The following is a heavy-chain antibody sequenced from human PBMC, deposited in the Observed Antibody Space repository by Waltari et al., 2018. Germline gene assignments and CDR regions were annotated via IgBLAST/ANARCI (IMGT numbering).Heavy chain of an antibody. CDR2: MNPDKGTT. CDR1: GYTFTSSV. J-gene: IGHJ6*03. Sequence: QVQLVQSGAEVKKPGASVKVSCRPSGYTFTSSVINWVRQAAGQGLEWMGWMNPDKGTTGYAQRFQGRVTMTRDTSISTAYMELISLSSEDTAVYYCARGVNYDLWNGAAYPYYYMDVWGKGTAVTVSS. D-gene: IGHD3-3*01. CDR3: ARGVNYDLWNGAAYPYYYMDV. V-gene: IGHV1-8*01.